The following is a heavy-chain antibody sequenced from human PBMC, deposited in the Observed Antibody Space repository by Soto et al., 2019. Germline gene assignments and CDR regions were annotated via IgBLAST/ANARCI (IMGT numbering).Heavy chain of an antibody. V-gene: IGHV4-59*01. J-gene: IGHJ4*02. CDR1: GGSISSFY. CDR3: ARERRDGQKYYFDY. Sequence: SETLSLTCTVSGGSISSFYWSWIRQPPGKGLEWIGYFYDRGSTNYNPSLKSRVTISVDTSKNQFSLRLSSVTAADTAVYYCARERRDGQKYYFDYWGQGTLVTVSS. CDR2: FYDRGST.